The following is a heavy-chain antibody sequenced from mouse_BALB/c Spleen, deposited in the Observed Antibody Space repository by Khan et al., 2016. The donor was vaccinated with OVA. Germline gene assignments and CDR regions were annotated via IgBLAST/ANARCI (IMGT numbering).Heavy chain of an antibody. D-gene: IGHD4-1*01. V-gene: IGHV1S34*01. Sequence: LVKTGASVKISCKASGYSFTGYYMHWVKQSLGKSLEWIGYISCYNGATSYNQTFKGKASFTVDTSSSTASMQFNSLTSDDSAAYYCARELGRGYYFDYWGQGATLTVSS. J-gene: IGHJ2*01. CDR1: GYSFTGYY. CDR3: ARELGRGYYFDY. CDR2: ISCYNGAT.